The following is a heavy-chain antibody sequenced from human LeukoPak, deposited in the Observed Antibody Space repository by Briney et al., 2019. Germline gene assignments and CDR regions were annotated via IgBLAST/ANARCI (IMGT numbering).Heavy chain of an antibody. J-gene: IGHJ6*03. V-gene: IGHV1-2*02. D-gene: IGHD3-10*01. CDR1: GYSFTYYY. CDR2: INPNNGGR. Sequence: GASVEVSCKTSGYSFTYYYIHWVRQAPGQGLEWMGWINPNNGGRTFAQKFQGRVTMTRDTSISTAYMELSRLRSDDTAVYYCASKGLGYYGSGSYYNVTYYYYYMDVWGKGTTVTISS. CDR3: ASKGLGYYGSGSYYNVTYYYYYMDV.